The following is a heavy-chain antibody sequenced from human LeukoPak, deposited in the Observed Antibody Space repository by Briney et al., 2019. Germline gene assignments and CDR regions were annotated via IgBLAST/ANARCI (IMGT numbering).Heavy chain of an antibody. Sequence: GASVKVSFKASGGTFSSYAISWVRQAPGQGLEWMGRIIPILGIANYAQKFQGRVTITADKSTSTAYMELSSLRSEDTAVYYCARGRRGSGSLVDPWGQGTLVTVSS. D-gene: IGHD3-10*01. CDR1: GGTFSSYA. V-gene: IGHV1-69*04. CDR3: ARGRRGSGSLVDP. CDR2: IIPILGIA. J-gene: IGHJ5*02.